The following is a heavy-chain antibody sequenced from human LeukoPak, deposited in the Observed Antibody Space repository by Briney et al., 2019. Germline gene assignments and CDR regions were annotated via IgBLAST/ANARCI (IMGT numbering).Heavy chain of an antibody. V-gene: IGHV3-15*01. J-gene: IGHJ4*02. CDR3: TRQQLVFDC. Sequence: GGSLRLSCAASGFTFSSYAMSWVRQAPGKRLEWVGHIKSKSDGGATDYAAPVKGRFTIWRDDSRNTLYLQMNNLKIEDTALYYCTRQQLVFDCWGQGDLVTVSS. D-gene: IGHD6-13*01. CDR2: IKSKSDGGAT. CDR1: GFTFSSYA.